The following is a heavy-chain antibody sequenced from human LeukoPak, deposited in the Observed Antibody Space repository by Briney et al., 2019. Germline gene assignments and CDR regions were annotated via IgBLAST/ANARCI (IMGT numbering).Heavy chain of an antibody. D-gene: IGHD2-2*01. V-gene: IGHV3-7*01. CDR3: ARVQCSSTSCYHYYYYGMDV. CDR2: IKQDGSEK. CDR1: GFTFSSYW. J-gene: IGHJ6*02. Sequence: GGSLRLSCAASGFTFSSYWMRWVRQAPGKGLEWVANIKQDGSEKYYVDSVKGRFTISRDNAKNSLYLQMNSLRAEDTAVYYCARVQCSSTSCYHYYYYGMDVWGQGTTVTVSS.